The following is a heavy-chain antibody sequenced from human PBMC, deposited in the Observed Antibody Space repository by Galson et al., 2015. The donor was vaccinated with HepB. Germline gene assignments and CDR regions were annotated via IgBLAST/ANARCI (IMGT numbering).Heavy chain of an antibody. CDR2: TYYRSKWYF. CDR3: ARLDPGGDSWLLNYFDY. Sequence: CAISEDSVSSKSAIWNWIRQSPSRGLEWLGRTYYRSKWYFHYADSVRGRITINPDTSKNQFSLQLNSVTPEDTAIYYCARLDPGGDSWLLNYFDYWGQGTLVTVSP. J-gene: IGHJ4*02. D-gene: IGHD6-13*01. CDR1: EDSVSSKSAI. V-gene: IGHV6-1*01.